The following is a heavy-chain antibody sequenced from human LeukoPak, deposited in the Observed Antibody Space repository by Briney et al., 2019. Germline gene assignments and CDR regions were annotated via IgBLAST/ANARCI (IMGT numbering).Heavy chain of an antibody. Sequence: GGSLRLSCAASGFTFSTYSMNWVRQAPGKGLEWVSSISSNSRHIYYADSMRGRFTISRDNAKNSLYLQMNSLKPEDTAVYYCARVAEAAAFDSWGQGTLVTVSS. CDR1: GFTFSTYS. CDR3: ARVAEAAAFDS. D-gene: IGHD6-13*01. V-gene: IGHV3-21*06. J-gene: IGHJ4*02. CDR2: ISSNSRHI.